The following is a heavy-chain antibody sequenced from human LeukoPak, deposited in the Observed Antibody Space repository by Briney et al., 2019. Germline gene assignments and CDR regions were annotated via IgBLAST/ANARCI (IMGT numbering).Heavy chain of an antibody. CDR2: IYYSGST. D-gene: IGHD6-13*01. J-gene: IGHJ4*02. CDR1: GGSFSGYY. V-gene: IGHV4-34*01. CDR3: ARRRYGSSWSDY. Sequence: SETLSLTCAVHGGSFSGYYWGWIRQPPGKGLEWIGNIYYSGSTSYDPSLKSRVSISVDTSKNQFSLKVRSVTAADTAVYYCARRRYGSSWSDYWGQGILVTVSS.